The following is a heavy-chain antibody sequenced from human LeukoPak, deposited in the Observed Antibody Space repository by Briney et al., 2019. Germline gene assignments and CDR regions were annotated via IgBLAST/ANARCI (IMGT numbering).Heavy chain of an antibody. Sequence: SETLSLTCTVSGGSISSYYWTWIRQPPGKGLEWIGYIYYSGSTNYNPSLKSRVAIPVDTSKNQFSLKLTSVTAADTAVYYCARGVNSGYFDYCGQGTLVTVSS. CDR1: GGSISSYY. CDR2: IYYSGST. CDR3: ARGVNSGYFDY. J-gene: IGHJ4*02. D-gene: IGHD1-26*01. V-gene: IGHV4-59*01.